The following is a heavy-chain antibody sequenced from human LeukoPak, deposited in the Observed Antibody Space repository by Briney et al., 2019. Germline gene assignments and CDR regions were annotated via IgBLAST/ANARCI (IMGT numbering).Heavy chain of an antibody. V-gene: IGHV1-69*04. Sequence: SVKVSCKVSGGTFSSYEISWVRQAPGQGLEWMGRIIAILNITNYAPKFQGRVAITADKSTSTAYMELSSLRSEDTAVYYCAVYYYDSSGYFRDWYFDLWGRGTLVTVSS. D-gene: IGHD3-22*01. CDR2: IIAILNIT. J-gene: IGHJ2*01. CDR1: GGTFSSYE. CDR3: AVYYYDSSGYFRDWYFDL.